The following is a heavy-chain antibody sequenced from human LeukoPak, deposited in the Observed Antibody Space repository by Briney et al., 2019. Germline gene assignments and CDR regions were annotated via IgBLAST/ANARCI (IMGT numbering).Heavy chain of an antibody. V-gene: IGHV3-11*01. D-gene: IGHD3-10*01. CDR1: TFTFSDYY. Sequence: PGGPLRLSCAASTFTFSDYYMSWIRQAPGKGLEWVSHISSSGGSKYYADSVKGRFTISRDNAKNSLYLQMNSLRAEDTAVYYCARWFATGRAFDIWGQGTLVTVSS. CDR3: ARWFATGRAFDI. CDR2: ISSSGGSK. J-gene: IGHJ3*02.